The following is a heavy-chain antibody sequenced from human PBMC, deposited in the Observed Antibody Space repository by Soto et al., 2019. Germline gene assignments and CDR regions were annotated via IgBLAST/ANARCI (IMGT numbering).Heavy chain of an antibody. V-gene: IGHV4-59*08. Sequence: QVQLQESGPGLVKPSETLSLTCTVSGGSISSYYWSWIRQPPGKGLEWIGYIYYSRNTNYSPSLKSRVTISVDTSKNQFSLNLYSVTAADTAVYYCARLSTISAFDIWGQGTVVTVS. CDR2: IYYSRNT. J-gene: IGHJ3*02. CDR3: ARLSTISAFDI. D-gene: IGHD2-21*01. CDR1: GGSISSYY.